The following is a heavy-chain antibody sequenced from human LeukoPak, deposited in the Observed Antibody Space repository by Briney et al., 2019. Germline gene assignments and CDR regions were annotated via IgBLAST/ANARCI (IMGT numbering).Heavy chain of an antibody. Sequence: PSETLSLTCTVSGGSISNTSYYWGWIRQPPGKGLEWIGSIYYSGSTYYNPSLKSRVTIFVDTSKNQFSLKLSSVTGANAAVYYCARRVVGATIDAFDIWGQGTMVTVSS. CDR3: ARRVVGATIDAFDI. CDR2: IYYSGST. J-gene: IGHJ3*02. V-gene: IGHV4-39*01. CDR1: GGSISNTSYY. D-gene: IGHD1-26*01.